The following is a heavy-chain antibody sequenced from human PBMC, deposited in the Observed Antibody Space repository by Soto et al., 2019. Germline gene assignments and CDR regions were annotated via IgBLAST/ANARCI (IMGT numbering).Heavy chain of an antibody. CDR2: ISYDGSNK. J-gene: IGHJ4*02. CDR1: GLAFSNYA. V-gene: IGHV3-30-3*01. CDR3: WKEEVSSYSVDY. Sequence: GGSLRLSCAASGLAFSNYAFHWVRQAPGKGREWVAVISYDGSNKYYADSMRGRFTISRDNSRSTLYLQMNTLRPDDTAIYYCWKEEVSSYSVDYWGRGTLVTGSS. D-gene: IGHD2-15*01.